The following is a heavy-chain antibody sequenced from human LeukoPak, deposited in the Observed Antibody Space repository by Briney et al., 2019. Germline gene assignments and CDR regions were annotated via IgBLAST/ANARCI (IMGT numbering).Heavy chain of an antibody. CDR1: GYTFTDYY. CDR2: INPNSGGT. V-gene: IGHV1-2*02. J-gene: IGHJ3*02. D-gene: IGHD3-10*01. Sequence: ASVKVSCKTSGYTFTDYYIHWVRQAPGQGLEWMGWINPNSGGTNYAQRLQGRVIMTTDTSTSTAYMELRSLKSDDTAVYYCARDVLSGGLDVFDIWGQGTMVTVSS. CDR3: ARDVLSGGLDVFDI.